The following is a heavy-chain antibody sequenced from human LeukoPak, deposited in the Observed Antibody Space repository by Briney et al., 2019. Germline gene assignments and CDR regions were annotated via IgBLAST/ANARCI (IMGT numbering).Heavy chain of an antibody. CDR1: GFTFVTYV. Sequence: GGSLILSCAASGFTFVTYVIHWVRQAPGKGLEWVAVISQTGTIETYADSVQGRFTISRDNSKNTVYLQMTSLKTEDTAVYYCARDRAVALPTYYYYMDVWGKGTTVTVSS. CDR2: ISQTGTIE. V-gene: IGHV3-30*04. D-gene: IGHD2-15*01. J-gene: IGHJ6*03. CDR3: ARDRAVALPTYYYYMDV.